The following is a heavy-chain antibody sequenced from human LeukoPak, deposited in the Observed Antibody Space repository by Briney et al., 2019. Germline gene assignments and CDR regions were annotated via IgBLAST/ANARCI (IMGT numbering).Heavy chain of an antibody. J-gene: IGHJ4*02. D-gene: IGHD6-13*01. CDR3: ATSYSSSWCEYYFDY. CDR1: GYSFTSYW. CDR2: IYPGGSDT. Sequence: TPGESLKISCKGSGYSFTSYWIGWVRQMPGKGLEWMGIIYPGGSDTRYSPSFQGQVTISADKSISTAYLQWSSLKASDTAMYYCATSYSSSWCEYYFDYWGQGTLVTVSS. V-gene: IGHV5-51*01.